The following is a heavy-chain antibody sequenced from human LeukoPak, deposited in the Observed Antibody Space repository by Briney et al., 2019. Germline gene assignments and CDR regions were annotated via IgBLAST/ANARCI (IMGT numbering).Heavy chain of an antibody. CDR3: AKVLTYSSGWYGSDY. D-gene: IGHD6-19*01. CDR1: GFTFSSYA. Sequence: PGGSLRLSCAASGFTFSSYAMSWVRQAPGKGLEWVSAISGSGGSTYYADSVKGRFTISRDNSKNTLYLQMNSLRAEDTAVYYCAKVLTYSSGWYGSDYWGQGTLVTVSS. V-gene: IGHV3-23*01. CDR2: ISGSGGST. J-gene: IGHJ4*02.